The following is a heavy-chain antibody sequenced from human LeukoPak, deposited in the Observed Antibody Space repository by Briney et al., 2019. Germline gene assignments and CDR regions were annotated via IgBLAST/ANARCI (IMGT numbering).Heavy chain of an antibody. CDR3: ARDSDPPWELLLDI. CDR2: ISGSGGST. V-gene: IGHV3-23*01. Sequence: GGSLRLSCAASGFTFSSYAMSWVRQAPGKGLEWVSAISGSGGSTYYADSVKGRFTISRDNAKNSLYLQMNSLRAEDTAVYYCARDSDPPWELLLDIWGQGTMVTVSS. CDR1: GFTFSSYA. D-gene: IGHD1-26*01. J-gene: IGHJ3*02.